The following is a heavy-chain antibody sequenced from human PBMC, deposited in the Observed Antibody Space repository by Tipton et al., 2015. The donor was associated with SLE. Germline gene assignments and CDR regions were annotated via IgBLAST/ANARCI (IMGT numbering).Heavy chain of an antibody. CDR1: GFNLSDYY. CDR3: AREGLSGYEQGLDY. CDR2: ISRSGSIT. D-gene: IGHD5-12*01. J-gene: IGHJ4*02. Sequence: QLVQSGGGLVKPGGSLRLSCAVSGFNLSDYYMTWIRQAPGKGLEWVSYISRSGSITYYADSVKGRFTISRDNSKNTLYLQMNSLRAEDTAVYYCAREGLSGYEQGLDYWGQGTLVTVSS. V-gene: IGHV3-11*04.